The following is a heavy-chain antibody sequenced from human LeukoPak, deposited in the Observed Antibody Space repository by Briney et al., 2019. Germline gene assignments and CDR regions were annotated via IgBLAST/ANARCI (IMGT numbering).Heavy chain of an antibody. CDR3: ASPLDPRGAFDI. V-gene: IGHV4-39*01. Sequence: PSETLSLTCTVAGGSLSNYYWGWIRQPPGKGLAWIGSIYYSGSTYYNPSLKSRVTISVDTSKNQFSLKLSSVTAADTAVYYCASPLDPRGAFDIWGQGTMVTVSS. CDR2: IYYSGST. CDR1: GGSLSNYY. J-gene: IGHJ3*02.